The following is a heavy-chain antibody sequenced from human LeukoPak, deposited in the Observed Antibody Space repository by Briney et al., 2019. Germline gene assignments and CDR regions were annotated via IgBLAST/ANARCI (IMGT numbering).Heavy chain of an antibody. CDR2: ISYDGSNK. D-gene: IGHD5-24*01. J-gene: IGHJ5*02. V-gene: IGHV3-30*18. Sequence: PGGSLRLSCAASGFTFSSYGMHWVRQAPGKGLEWVAVISYDGSNKYYADSVKGRFTISRDNSKNTLYLQMNSLRAEDTAVYYCAKDPIRAYGYKGGGWFDPWGQGTLVTVSS. CDR3: AKDPIRAYGYKGGGWFDP. CDR1: GFTFSSYG.